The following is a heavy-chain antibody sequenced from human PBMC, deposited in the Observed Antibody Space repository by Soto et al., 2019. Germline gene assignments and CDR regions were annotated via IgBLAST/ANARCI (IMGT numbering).Heavy chain of an antibody. J-gene: IGHJ5*02. V-gene: IGHV4-31*03. CDR2: IYYTGST. Sequence: QVQLQESGPGLVKPSQTLSLTCTVSGGSISNGNYYWTWIRHLPGKGLEWIGNIYYTGSTSYNPSHKSRVTISIDTTKIKFSLKLTSVFATDTAIDYFAKNERLRPWFDPWGQGTLVTVSS. CDR1: GGSISNGNYY. CDR3: AKNERLRPWFDP.